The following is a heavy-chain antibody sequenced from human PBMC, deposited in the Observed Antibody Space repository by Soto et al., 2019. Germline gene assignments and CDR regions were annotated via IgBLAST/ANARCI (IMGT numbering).Heavy chain of an antibody. CDR3: ATGATVTTHYYYTLDV. CDR1: GGTFSSYA. D-gene: IGHD4-17*01. J-gene: IGHJ6*02. Sequence: SVKVSCKTSGGTFSSYAISWVRQAPGQGLEWMGGIIPMFGTANYAQKFQGIVTITADESTSTVYMELSSLRSGDTAVYFCATGATVTTHYYYTLDVWGQGTTVTVSS. CDR2: IIPMFGTA. V-gene: IGHV1-69*13.